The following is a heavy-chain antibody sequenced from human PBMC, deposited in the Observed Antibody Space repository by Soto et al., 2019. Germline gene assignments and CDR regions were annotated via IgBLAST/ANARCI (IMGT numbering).Heavy chain of an antibody. CDR2: IDYSGST. D-gene: IGHD3-22*01. V-gene: IGHV4-59*01. CDR1: GGSISSYY. J-gene: IGHJ4*02. CDR3: ARVRGYDSSGYYRFDY. Sequence: QVQLQESGPGLVKPSETLSLTCTVSGGSISSYYWSWIRQPPGKGLEGIGYIDYSGSTNYNPSLRSRFIISVNTSKNRVSLKLSSVTAADTAVYYCARVRGYDSSGYYRFDYWGQGTLVTVSS.